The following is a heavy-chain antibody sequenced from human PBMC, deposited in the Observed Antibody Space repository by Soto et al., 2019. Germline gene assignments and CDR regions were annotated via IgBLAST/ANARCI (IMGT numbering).Heavy chain of an antibody. Sequence: ASVKVSCKASGYTFTSYYMHWVRQAPGQGLEWMGIINPSGGSTSYAQKFQGRVTMTRETSTSTVYMELSSLRSEDTDVYYRARERAIEGGGWDYWRQGTLVT. CDR1: GYTFTSYY. CDR2: INPSGGST. J-gene: IGHJ4*02. V-gene: IGHV1-46*01. CDR3: ARERAIEGGGWDY. D-gene: IGHD3-16*01.